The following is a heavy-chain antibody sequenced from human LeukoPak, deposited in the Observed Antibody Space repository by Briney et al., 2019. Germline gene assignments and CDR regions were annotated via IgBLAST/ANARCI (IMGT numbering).Heavy chain of an antibody. D-gene: IGHD3-10*02. CDR1: GFTFSSYS. Sequence: GGSLRLSCAASGFTFSSYSMNWVRQAPGKGLEWVSYISNSGSSIYYADSVKGRFTISRDNAKNSLYLQMNSLRAEGTAVYYCAELGITMIGGVWGKGTTVTISS. J-gene: IGHJ6*04. CDR2: ISNSGSSI. CDR3: AELGITMIGGV. V-gene: IGHV3-21*05.